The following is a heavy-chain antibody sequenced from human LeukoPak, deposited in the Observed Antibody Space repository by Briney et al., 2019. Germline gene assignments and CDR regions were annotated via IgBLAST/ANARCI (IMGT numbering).Heavy chain of an antibody. D-gene: IGHD3-9*01. CDR2: ISYDGSNK. V-gene: IGHV3-30*04. CDR1: GFTFSSYA. Sequence: GGSLRLSCAASGFTFSSYAMHWVRQAPGKGLEWVAVISYDGSNKYYADSVKGRFTISRDNSKNTLYLQMNSLRAEDTAVYYCARGGDILTGYDWFDPWGQGTLVTVSS. J-gene: IGHJ5*02. CDR3: ARGGDILTGYDWFDP.